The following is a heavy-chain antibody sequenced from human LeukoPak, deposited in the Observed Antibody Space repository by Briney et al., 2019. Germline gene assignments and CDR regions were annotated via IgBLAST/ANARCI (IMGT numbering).Heavy chain of an antibody. Sequence: ASVKVSCKASGYTFTGYYMHWVRQAPGQGLEWMGWINPNSGGTNYAQKFQGRVTMTTDTSTSTAYMELSSLRSEDTAVYYCARDGYSRVATWFDPWGQGTLVTVSS. D-gene: IGHD5-12*01. CDR1: GYTFTGYY. V-gene: IGHV1-2*02. CDR2: INPNSGGT. J-gene: IGHJ5*02. CDR3: ARDGYSRVATWFDP.